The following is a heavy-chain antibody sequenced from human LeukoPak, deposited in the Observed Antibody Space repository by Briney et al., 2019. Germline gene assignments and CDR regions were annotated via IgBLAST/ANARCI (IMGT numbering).Heavy chain of an antibody. J-gene: IGHJ4*02. D-gene: IGHD5-24*01. Sequence: GGSLRLSCAASGFTFDNYTMHWVRQAPGKGLEWVSLISWDGGSTYYADSVKGRFTISRDNSKNSLYLQMNSLRTEDTALYYCAKDMGDGYNSRTLVYWGQGTLVTVSS. V-gene: IGHV3-43*01. CDR3: AKDMGDGYNSRTLVY. CDR1: GFTFDNYT. CDR2: ISWDGGST.